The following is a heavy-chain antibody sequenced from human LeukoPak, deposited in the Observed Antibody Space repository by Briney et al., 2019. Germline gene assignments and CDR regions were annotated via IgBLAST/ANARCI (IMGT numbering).Heavy chain of an antibody. V-gene: IGHV3-23*01. CDR1: GFTFSSYA. Sequence: PGGSLRLSCAASGFTFSSYAMSWVRQAPGKGLEWVSAISGSGGSTYYADSVKGRFTISRDNSKNTLYLQMNSLRAEDTAVYYCARHPNYYDFWSGYYRADYMDVWGKGTTVTVSS. D-gene: IGHD3-3*01. J-gene: IGHJ6*03. CDR2: ISGSGGST. CDR3: ARHPNYYDFWSGYYRADYMDV.